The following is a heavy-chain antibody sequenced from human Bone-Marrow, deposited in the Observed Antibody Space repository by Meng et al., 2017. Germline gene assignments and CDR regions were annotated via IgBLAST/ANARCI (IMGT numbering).Heavy chain of an antibody. D-gene: IGHD6-13*01. CDR1: GFTFSNYA. CDR2: ISFDGSYK. Sequence: GESLKISCAASGFTFSNYAMHWVRQAPGKGLEWVSLISFDGSYKYYADSVRGRFTISRDNSKKTLYLQINRLRDEDKAVYYCARGPIPAPGRLDYWGKGTLVTVSS. CDR3: ARGPIPAPGRLDY. J-gene: IGHJ4*02. V-gene: IGHV3-30*04.